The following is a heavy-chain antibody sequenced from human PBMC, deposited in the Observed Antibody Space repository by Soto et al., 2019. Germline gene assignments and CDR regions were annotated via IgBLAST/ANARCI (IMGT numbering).Heavy chain of an antibody. J-gene: IGHJ4*02. V-gene: IGHV4-59*01. D-gene: IGHD4-17*01. Sequence: SETLSLTCTVSGGSISTYYLNWMRQPPGKGLEWIGHISNSGSTNYNPSLNSRVTISVDTFKNQFSLRLSSVTTADTALYYCARTTAVPNSLRSRYFFDYWGQGTLVTV. CDR2: ISNSGST. CDR1: GGSISTYY. CDR3: ARTTAVPNSLRSRYFFDY.